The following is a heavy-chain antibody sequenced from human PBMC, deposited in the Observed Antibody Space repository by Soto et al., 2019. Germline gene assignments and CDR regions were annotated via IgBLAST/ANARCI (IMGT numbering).Heavy chain of an antibody. CDR2: IKPDGSQK. D-gene: IGHD3-22*01. V-gene: IGHV3-7*04. CDR1: GFTFNSYW. CDR3: ARGDYYDTSGPFSDAFDI. Sequence: LRLSCRASGFTFNSYWMSWVRQAPGKGLEWVANIKPDGSQKWYVDSVKGRFTISRDNAKSSLYLQMLSLRAEDTAVYYCARGDYYDTSGPFSDAFDIWGLGTMVTVSS. J-gene: IGHJ3*02.